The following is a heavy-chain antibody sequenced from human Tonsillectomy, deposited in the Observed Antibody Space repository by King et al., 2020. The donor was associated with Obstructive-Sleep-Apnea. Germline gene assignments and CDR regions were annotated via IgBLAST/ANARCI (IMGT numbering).Heavy chain of an antibody. Sequence: VQLQESGPGLVKPSETLSLTCTVSGASISTYYWSWIRQPPGKGLEWIGYISYSGAANYSPSLKSRVTMSVDTSKNQFSLKLTSATAADTAMYYCASYDFWSGSNRFDSWGQGTLVPVSS. D-gene: IGHD3-3*01. CDR2: ISYSGAA. CDR1: GASISTYY. J-gene: IGHJ5*01. CDR3: ASYDFWSGSNRFDS. V-gene: IGHV4-59*01.